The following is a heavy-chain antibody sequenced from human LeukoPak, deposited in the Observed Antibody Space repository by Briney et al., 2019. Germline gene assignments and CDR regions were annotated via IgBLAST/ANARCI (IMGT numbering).Heavy chain of an antibody. J-gene: IGHJ4*02. D-gene: IGHD3-22*01. CDR2: INRDGSST. Sequence: PGGSLRLSCAASGFTFSGYWMHWVRQGPGKGLVWVSRINRDGSSTTYADSVKGRFTISRDNAKNTLYLQMNSLRAEDTAVYYCARDQSSVFDYWGQGTLVTVSS. CDR3: ARDQSSVFDY. CDR1: GFTFSGYW. V-gene: IGHV3-74*01.